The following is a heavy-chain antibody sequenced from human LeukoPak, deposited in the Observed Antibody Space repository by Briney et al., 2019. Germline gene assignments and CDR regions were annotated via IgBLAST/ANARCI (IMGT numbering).Heavy chain of an antibody. CDR2: IYHSGST. J-gene: IGHJ4*02. D-gene: IGHD6-13*01. V-gene: IGHV4-34*01. Sequence: SETLSLTCAVFGGSFSDYYWNWIRQPPGKGLEWIGEIYHSGSTNYNPSLKSRVTISVDKSKNQFSLKLSSVTAADTAVYYCARSSSWYPDYWGQGTLVTVSS. CDR1: GGSFSDYY. CDR3: ARSSSWYPDY.